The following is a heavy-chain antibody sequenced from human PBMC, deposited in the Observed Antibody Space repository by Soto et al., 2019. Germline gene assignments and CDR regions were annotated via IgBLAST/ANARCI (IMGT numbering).Heavy chain of an antibody. CDR1: GGSISSYD. CDR3: AGEYSGSSFGY. CDR2: IYYSGST. D-gene: IGHD1-26*01. J-gene: IGHJ4*02. V-gene: IGHV4-59*01. Sequence: LSLTCPVSGGSISSYDWSWIRQPPGKGLEWIGYIYYSGSTNYNPSLKSRVTISVDTSKNQFSLKLSSVTAADTAVYYCAGEYSGSSFGYWGQGTLVTVSS.